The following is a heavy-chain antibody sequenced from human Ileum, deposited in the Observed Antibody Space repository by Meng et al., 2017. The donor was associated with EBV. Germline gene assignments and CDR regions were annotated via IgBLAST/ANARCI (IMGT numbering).Heavy chain of an antibody. V-gene: IGHV7-4-1*02. J-gene: IGHJ4*02. CDR2: IDPNTGNP. D-gene: IGHD5-24*01. Sequence: QVQLVQSGSELKQPGASVNVSCRPSGYTFTSYAINWVRQAPGQGPDWMGWIDPNTGNPTYDQGFTGRFVFSLDTSVSTAYLQINSLRADDTAVYYCARDSPLDGYSLLDYWGQGTLVTVSS. CDR1: GYTFTSYA. CDR3: ARDSPLDGYSLLDY.